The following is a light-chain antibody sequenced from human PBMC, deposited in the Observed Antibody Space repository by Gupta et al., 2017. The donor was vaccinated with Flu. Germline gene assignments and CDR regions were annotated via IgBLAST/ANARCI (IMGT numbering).Light chain of an antibody. CDR2: RNS. CDR3: AAWDDSLHIPM. V-gene: IGLV1-47*01. CDR1: GSNIGRND. Sequence: QSVLTQPPSVSGTPGQRVSISCSGSGSNIGRNDVVWYQQLPGTAPKLLMSRNSDRSSGVPDRCSGSKSGTSASLAISGLRSEDEADYYCAAWDDSLHIPMFGGGTKVTVL. J-gene: IGLJ3*02.